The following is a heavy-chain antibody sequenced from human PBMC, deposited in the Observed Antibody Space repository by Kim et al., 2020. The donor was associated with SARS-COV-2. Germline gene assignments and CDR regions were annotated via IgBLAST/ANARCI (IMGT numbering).Heavy chain of an antibody. CDR2: IGTAGDT. J-gene: IGHJ6*02. V-gene: IGHV3-13*01. CDR1: GFTFSSYD. CDR3: ARDRSISRCSGGSCYSSGFGDYYGMDV. Sequence: GGSLRLSCAASGFTFSSYDMHWVRQATGKGLEWVSAIGTAGDTYYPGSVKGRFTISRENAKNSLYLQMNSLRAGDTAVYYCARDRSISRCSGGSCYSSGFGDYYGMDVWGQGTTVTVSS. D-gene: IGHD2-15*01.